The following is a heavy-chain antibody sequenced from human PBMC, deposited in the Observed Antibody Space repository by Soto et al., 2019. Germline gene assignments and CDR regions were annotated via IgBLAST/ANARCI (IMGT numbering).Heavy chain of an antibody. J-gene: IGHJ6*02. CDR3: TRDQGYSSSWYLQYYYGMDV. Sequence: SGGSLRLSCTASGFTFGDYAMSWVRQAPGKGLEWVGFIRSKAYGGTTEYAASVKGRFTISRDDSKSIAYLQMNSLKTEDTAVYYCTRDQGYSSSWYLQYYYGMDVWGQGTTVTVSS. D-gene: IGHD6-13*01. CDR1: GFTFGDYA. CDR2: IRSKAYGGTT. V-gene: IGHV3-49*04.